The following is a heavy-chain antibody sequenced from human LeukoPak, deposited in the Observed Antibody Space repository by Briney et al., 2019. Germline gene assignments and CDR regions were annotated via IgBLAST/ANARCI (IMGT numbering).Heavy chain of an antibody. V-gene: IGHV3-33*01. J-gene: IGHJ3*01. CDR1: GFTFSTYG. CDR3: ARAVGPFDF. Sequence: PGRSLRLSCASSGFTFSTYGMHWVRQAPGSGLEWVAVIWNDGSIKYYGDSVKGRFTISRDNSKNTLYLQMNSVRAEDTAVYYCARAVGPFDFWGPGTKVIVSS. CDR2: IWNDGSIK.